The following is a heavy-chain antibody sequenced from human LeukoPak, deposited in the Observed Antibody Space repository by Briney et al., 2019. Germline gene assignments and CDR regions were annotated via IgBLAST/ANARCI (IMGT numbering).Heavy chain of an antibody. D-gene: IGHD6-13*01. CDR1: GGSISSYY. V-gene: IGHV4-59*01. CDR2: IYYSGST. Sequence: SETLSLTCTASGGSISSYYWSWIRQPPGKGLEWIGYIYYSGSTNYNPSLKSRVTISVDTSKNQFSLKLSSVTAADTAVYYCAGAAAGWFGGAEYFQHWGQGTLVTVSS. J-gene: IGHJ1*01. CDR3: AGAAAGWFGGAEYFQH.